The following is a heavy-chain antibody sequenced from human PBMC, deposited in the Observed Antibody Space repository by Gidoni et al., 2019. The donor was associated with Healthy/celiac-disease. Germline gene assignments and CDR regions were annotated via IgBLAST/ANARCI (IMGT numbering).Heavy chain of an antibody. Sequence: EVQLLESGGGLVQPGGSLRLSCVASGFPLSRYAMRWVRQAPGKGLEWVSAISGSGGSTYYADSVKGRFTISRDNSKNTLYLQMNSLRAEDTAVYYCAKDVSGGYPFDWFDPWGQGTLVTVSS. CDR1: GFPLSRYA. D-gene: IGHD1-26*01. CDR3: AKDVSGGYPFDWFDP. J-gene: IGHJ5*02. CDR2: ISGSGGST. V-gene: IGHV3-23*01.